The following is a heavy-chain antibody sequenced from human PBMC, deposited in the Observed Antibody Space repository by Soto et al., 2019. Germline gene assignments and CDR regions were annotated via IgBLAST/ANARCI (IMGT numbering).Heavy chain of an antibody. CDR3: AKGPMVRGLPFDY. CDR1: GFTFSSYG. D-gene: IGHD3-10*01. V-gene: IGHV3-30*18. J-gene: IGHJ4*02. CDR2: ISYDGSNK. Sequence: QVQLVESGGGVVQPGRSLRLSYAASGFTFSSYGMHWVRQAPGKGLEWVAVISYDGSNKYYADSVKGRFTISRDNSKNTLYLQMNSLRAEDTAVYYCAKGPMVRGLPFDYWGQGTLVTVSS.